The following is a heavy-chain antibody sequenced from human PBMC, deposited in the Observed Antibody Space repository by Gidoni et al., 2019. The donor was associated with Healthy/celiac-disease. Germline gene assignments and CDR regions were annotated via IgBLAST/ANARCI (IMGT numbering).Heavy chain of an antibody. Sequence: QVQLVESGGGVVQPVRSLRLSCAASGLTFRSYGIPWVRQGAGKGLGWVAVIWYDGSNKYYGDSVKGRFTISRDKSKNTLYLQMNSLRAEDTAVYYCARGIGSDDFWSGYYGDYYGMDVWGQGTTVTVSS. CDR1: GLTFRSYG. D-gene: IGHD3-3*01. CDR2: IWYDGSNK. CDR3: ARGIGSDDFWSGYYGDYYGMDV. J-gene: IGHJ6*02. V-gene: IGHV3-33*08.